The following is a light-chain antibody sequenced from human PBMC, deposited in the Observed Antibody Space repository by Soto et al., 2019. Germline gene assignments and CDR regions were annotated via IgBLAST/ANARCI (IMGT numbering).Light chain of an antibody. CDR2: DTS. J-gene: IGKJ4*01. CDR3: QPYYSWPLT. CDR1: QGIGHT. Sequence: EVVMRQSPATLSVPPGEGASLSCRASQGIGHTLAWYQHKPGQTPRLLIYDTSTRATGVPTRFSGSRSGAEFTLPINSLQSEDFAVYYCQPYYSWPLTFGGGTKVDIK. V-gene: IGKV3-15*01.